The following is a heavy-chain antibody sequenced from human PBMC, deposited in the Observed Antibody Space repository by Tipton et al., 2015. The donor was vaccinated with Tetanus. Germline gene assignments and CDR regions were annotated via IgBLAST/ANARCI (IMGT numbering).Heavy chain of an antibody. D-gene: IGHD3-16*01. CDR1: GVTLSSIA. CDR3: AIGVSAASAIDY. CDR2: IIPMFGTA. Sequence: QSGAEVKKPGSSVKVSCKASGVTLSSIAVSWVRQAPGQGLEWLGGIIPMFGTANHAQKFQGRVTITADKSTSTAYMELSSLRYDDTAVYYCAIGVSAASAIDYWGQGTQVTVSS. V-gene: IGHV1-69*06. J-gene: IGHJ4*02.